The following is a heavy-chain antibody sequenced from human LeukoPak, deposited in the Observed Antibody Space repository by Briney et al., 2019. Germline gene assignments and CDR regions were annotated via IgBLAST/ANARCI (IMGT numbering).Heavy chain of an antibody. CDR2: INADGSTR. J-gene: IGHJ3*01. V-gene: IGHV3-74*01. CDR3: VVVVEPADSDGFDV. CDR1: GFTFGNSW. D-gene: IGHD2-2*01. Sequence: GGSLRLSCAASGFTFGNSWLHWVRQAPGKGLVWVSLINADGSTRTYADSVKGRFTISRDNAKNTLSLQMNSLTIEDTAVYYCVVVVEPADSDGFDVWGQGTMITVSS.